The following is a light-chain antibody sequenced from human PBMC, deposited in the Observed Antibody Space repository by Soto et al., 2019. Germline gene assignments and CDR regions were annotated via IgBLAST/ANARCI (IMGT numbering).Light chain of an antibody. J-gene: IGKJ1*01. CDR3: QQYCSSGT. CDR1: QSVSNNY. Sequence: EIVMTQSPGTLSLSPGERATLSCRASQSVSNNYLAWYQQKPGQAPRLLSYGASNRATVIPDRFSGSGSGTDFTLTISRLEPEDFAGYYCQQYCSSGTFGQGTKVEIK. CDR2: GAS. V-gene: IGKV3-20*01.